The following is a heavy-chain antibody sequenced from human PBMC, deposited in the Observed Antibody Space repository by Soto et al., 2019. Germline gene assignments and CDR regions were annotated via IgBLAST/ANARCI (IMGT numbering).Heavy chain of an antibody. CDR3: ARESRIEYYDILTGYQDPFDY. Sequence: GKRLEWVANIKQDGSEKYYVDSVKGRFTISRDNAKNSLYLQMNSLRAEDTAVYYCARESRIEYYDILTGYQDPFDYWGQGTLVTVSS. D-gene: IGHD3-9*01. CDR2: IKQDGSEK. J-gene: IGHJ4*02. V-gene: IGHV3-7*01.